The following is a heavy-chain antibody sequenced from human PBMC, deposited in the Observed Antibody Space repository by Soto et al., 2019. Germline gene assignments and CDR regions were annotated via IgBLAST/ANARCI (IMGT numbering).Heavy chain of an antibody. CDR2: INNEGCVI. V-gene: IGHV3-74*01. Sequence: EVQLVESGGGLVQPGGSLRLSCAAAGFTFSNYWMHWGRQDQGKGLVWVSRINNEGCVIVYADSVQGRFTISSDNAKNMRYLQMNSLSAEDMSVYHCVRDRTQRRLDWGQGTLVTVSS. CDR1: GFTFSNYW. CDR3: VRDRTQRRLD. J-gene: IGHJ4*02.